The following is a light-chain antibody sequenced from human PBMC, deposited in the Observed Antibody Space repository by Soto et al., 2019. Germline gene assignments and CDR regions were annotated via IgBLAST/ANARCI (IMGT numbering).Light chain of an antibody. J-gene: IGKJ5*01. V-gene: IGKV3D-15*01. CDR3: QQRHMWPIT. Sequence: DIVMTQSPATLSVSPGERVTLSCRASQSLTRNLAWYQHKPGQSPRLLIYGASARATGIPPRFSGSGSGTDFTLTISSLEPEDSAVYYCQQRHMWPITFGQGTRLEIK. CDR2: GAS. CDR1: QSLTRN.